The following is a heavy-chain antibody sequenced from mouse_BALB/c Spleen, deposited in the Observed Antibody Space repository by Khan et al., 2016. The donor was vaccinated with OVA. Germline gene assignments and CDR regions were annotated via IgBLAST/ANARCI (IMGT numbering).Heavy chain of an antibody. CDR3: ARGYWDFDV. Sequence: QIQLVQSGPELKKPGETVKISCKASGYTFTNYGMNWVKQPPGKGLKWMGWINTYTGEPTYVDDFKGRFAFSLETSASTAYLQINNLKDEDTATYFCARGYWDFDVWGAGTTVTVSS. CDR2: INTYTGEP. D-gene: IGHD1-1*01. J-gene: IGHJ1*01. V-gene: IGHV9-3-1*01. CDR1: GYTFTNYG.